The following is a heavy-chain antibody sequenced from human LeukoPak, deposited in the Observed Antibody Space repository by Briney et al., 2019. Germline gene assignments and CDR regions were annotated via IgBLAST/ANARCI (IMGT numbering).Heavy chain of an antibody. CDR2: ISASGGST. Sequence: GGSLRLSCAASGFTFSSSAMSWVRQVPGKGLEWVSGISASGGSTSYADSVKGRFTISRDNSKNTLYLQMNSLRAEDTAVYYCAKGDIVVVVARFDPWGQGTLVTVSS. V-gene: IGHV3-23*01. J-gene: IGHJ5*02. CDR3: AKGDIVVVVARFDP. CDR1: GFTFSSSA. D-gene: IGHD2-15*01.